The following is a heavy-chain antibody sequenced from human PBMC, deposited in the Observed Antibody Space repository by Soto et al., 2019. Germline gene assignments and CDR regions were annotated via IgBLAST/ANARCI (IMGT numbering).Heavy chain of an antibody. Sequence: EVHLLESGGGLVQPGGSLRLSCAASGFTFSKYAMTWVRQAPGKGLQWVSSISGSGSSTYYADSVNGRFTISRDNSKNTLYLQMNSLTAEDTAVYYCAKAVATTIDVDYWGQGTLVSVSS. CDR2: ISGSGSST. D-gene: IGHD1-26*01. CDR3: AKAVATTIDVDY. J-gene: IGHJ4*02. CDR1: GFTFSKYA. V-gene: IGHV3-23*01.